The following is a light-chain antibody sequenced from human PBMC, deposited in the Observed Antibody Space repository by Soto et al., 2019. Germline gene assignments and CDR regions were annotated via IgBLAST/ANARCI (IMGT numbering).Light chain of an antibody. J-gene: IGLJ1*01. CDR1: SSNIGTNT. V-gene: IGLV1-44*01. Sequence: QSVLTQPPSASGTPGQRVTISCSGSSSNIGTNTVNWYQQLPGTAPKLLIYSDNQRPSGVPDRFSGSKSGTSASLAISGLQSEDGADYYCSAWDDSLNGFVFETGTKVT. CDR2: SDN. CDR3: SAWDDSLNGFV.